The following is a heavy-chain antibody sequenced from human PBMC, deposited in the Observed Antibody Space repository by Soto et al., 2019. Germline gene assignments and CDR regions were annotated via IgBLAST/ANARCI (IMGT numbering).Heavy chain of an antibody. J-gene: IGHJ5*02. Sequence: LRLSCAASGFTFDNCGMHWVRQAPGKGLEWVSGISWDSGTIGYADSVKGRFIISRDDAKNSLYLQMNSLRGEDTALYYCVQGRYPTMATPLDHWGQGTLVTVSS. V-gene: IGHV3-9*01. CDR1: GFTFDNCG. D-gene: IGHD5-12*01. CDR2: ISWDSGTI. CDR3: VQGRYPTMATPLDH.